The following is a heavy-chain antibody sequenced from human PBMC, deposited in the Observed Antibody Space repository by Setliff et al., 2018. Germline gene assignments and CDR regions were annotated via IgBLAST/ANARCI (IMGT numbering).Heavy chain of an antibody. CDR3: ARRVGSVGIQLPDY. Sequence: ASVKVSCKASGYTFTSYDINWVRRATGQGLEWMGWKNPNSGNTGYAQKFQGRVTMTRDTSISTAYMELSSLRSEDTAVYYCARRVGSVGIQLPDYWGQGTLVTVSS. V-gene: IGHV1-8*02. D-gene: IGHD5-18*01. CDR2: KNPNSGNT. CDR1: GYTFTSYD. J-gene: IGHJ4*02.